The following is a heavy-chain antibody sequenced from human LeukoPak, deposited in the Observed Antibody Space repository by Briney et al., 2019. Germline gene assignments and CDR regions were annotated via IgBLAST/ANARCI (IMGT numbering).Heavy chain of an antibody. CDR1: GFTFDDYA. V-gene: IGHV3-43*02. D-gene: IGHD1-7*01. CDR2: IGGDGGST. Sequence: GGSLRLSCAASGFTFDDYAMHWVRQAPGKGLEWVSLIGGDGGSTYYADSVEGRFTISRDNSKNSLYLQMNSLRTEDTALYYCAKEAKNWYYNWFDPWGQGTLVTVSS. CDR3: AKEAKNWYYNWFDP. J-gene: IGHJ5*02.